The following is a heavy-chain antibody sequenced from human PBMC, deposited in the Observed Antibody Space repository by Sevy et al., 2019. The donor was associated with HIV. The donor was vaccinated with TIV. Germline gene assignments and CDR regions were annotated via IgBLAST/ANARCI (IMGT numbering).Heavy chain of an antibody. CDR2: IYYSGST. CDR1: GGSISSGDYY. J-gene: IGHJ4*02. Sequence: SETLSLTCTVSGGSISSGDYYWSWIRQPPGKGLEWIGYIYYSGSTYYNPSLKSRVTLSIDTSKNQFLLKVNSVTATDTAVYYCANQPLTLISPPDSWGQGTLVTVSS. D-gene: IGHD2-2*01. CDR3: ANQPLTLISPPDS. V-gene: IGHV4-30-4*01.